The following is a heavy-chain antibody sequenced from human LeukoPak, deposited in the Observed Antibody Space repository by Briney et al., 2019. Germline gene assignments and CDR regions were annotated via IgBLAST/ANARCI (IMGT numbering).Heavy chain of an antibody. V-gene: IGHV3-48*03. J-gene: IGHJ4*02. CDR2: ISSSGNTI. CDR1: GFTFSSYD. Sequence: GGSLRLSCATSGFTFSSYDMIWVRQAPGKGLEWVSYISSSGNTIYYADSVKGRFTISRDSAKNSLYLQMNSLRVEDTAVYYCARRFGYWGQGTLVTVSS. CDR3: ARRFGY.